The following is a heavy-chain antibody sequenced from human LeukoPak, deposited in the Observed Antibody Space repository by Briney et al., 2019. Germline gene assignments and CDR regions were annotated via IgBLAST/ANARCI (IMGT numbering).Heavy chain of an antibody. CDR1: GFTFSSYG. V-gene: IGHV3-30*18. J-gene: IGHJ6*02. CDR2: ISYDGSNK. D-gene: IGHD6-19*01. Sequence: GGSLRLSCAASGFTFSSYGMHWVRQAPGKGLEWVAVISYDGSNKYYADSVKGRFTISRDNSKNTLYLQMNSLRAEDTAVYYCAKDQWLVFRYGMDVWGQGTTVTVSS. CDR3: AKDQWLVFRYGMDV.